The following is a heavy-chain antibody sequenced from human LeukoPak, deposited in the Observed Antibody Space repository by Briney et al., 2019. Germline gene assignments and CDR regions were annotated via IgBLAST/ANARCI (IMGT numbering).Heavy chain of an antibody. Sequence: GGSLRLSCAASGFTFSNAWMSWVRQAPGKGLEWVGRIKSKTDGGTTDYAAPVKGRFTISRDDSKNTLYLQMNSLKTEYTAVYYCTPRASYCSGGSCYSEWFDPWGQGTLVTVSS. CDR1: GFTFSNAW. CDR3: TPRASYCSGGSCYSEWFDP. D-gene: IGHD2-15*01. CDR2: IKSKTDGGTT. V-gene: IGHV3-15*01. J-gene: IGHJ5*02.